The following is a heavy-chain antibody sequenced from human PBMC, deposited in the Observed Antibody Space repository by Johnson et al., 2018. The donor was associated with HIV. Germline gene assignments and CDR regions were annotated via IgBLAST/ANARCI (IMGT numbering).Heavy chain of an antibody. CDR2: IYSGGST. CDR1: GFTFSSNY. J-gene: IGHJ3*02. Sequence: VQLVESGGGVVQPGGSLRLSCAASGFTFSSNYMSWVRQAPGKGLEWVSVIYSGGSTYYADSVKGRFTISRDNSKNTLYLQMNSLRAEDTAVYYCASLSGRYCSGGSCPLGAFDIWGQGTMVTVSS. CDR3: ASLSGRYCSGGSCPLGAFDI. D-gene: IGHD2-15*01. V-gene: IGHV3-66*02.